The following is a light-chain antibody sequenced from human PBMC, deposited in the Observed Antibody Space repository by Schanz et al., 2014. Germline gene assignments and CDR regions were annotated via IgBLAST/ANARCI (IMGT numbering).Light chain of an antibody. CDR3: SSYAGRNNWWV. CDR2: EVS. V-gene: IGLV2-8*01. Sequence: QSALTQPPSASGSPGQSVTVSCTGTSSDVGAYSYVSWYQQHPGKAPKLMIYEVSQRPSGVPDRFSGSKSGNTASLTVSGLQTEDEADYYCSSYAGRNNWWVFGGGTKLTVL. CDR1: SSDVGAYSY. J-gene: IGLJ3*02.